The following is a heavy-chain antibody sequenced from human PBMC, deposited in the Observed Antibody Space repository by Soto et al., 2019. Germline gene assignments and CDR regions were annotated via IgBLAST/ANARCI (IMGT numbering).Heavy chain of an antibody. CDR2: IYPGDSDT. CDR3: ARRYSTPTGFDS. J-gene: IGHJ4*02. V-gene: IGHV5-51*01. Sequence: PGEALKISCKGSGYRFSSYWIAWVRQMPGKGLEWMGSIYPGDSDTIYSPSFQGQVTISVDRSISTAYLLWSSLKASDTAMYDCARRYSTPTGFDSWGQGALVTVSS. CDR1: GYRFSSYW. D-gene: IGHD2-15*01.